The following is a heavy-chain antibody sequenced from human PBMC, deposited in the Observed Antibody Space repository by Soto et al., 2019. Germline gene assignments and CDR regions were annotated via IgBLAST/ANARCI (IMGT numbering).Heavy chain of an antibody. Sequence: PGESLKISCKGSGYTFTDYWIGWVRQLPGKGLEWMGIIYPGDSDTRYSPSFQGQVTITADKSTSTAYLQWNTLKASDTAMYYCARRPIVVVPAADYYYGMGVWGQGTTVTVSS. CDR1: GYTFTDYW. V-gene: IGHV5-51*01. CDR3: ARRPIVVVPAADYYYGMGV. J-gene: IGHJ6*02. D-gene: IGHD2-2*01. CDR2: IYPGDSDT.